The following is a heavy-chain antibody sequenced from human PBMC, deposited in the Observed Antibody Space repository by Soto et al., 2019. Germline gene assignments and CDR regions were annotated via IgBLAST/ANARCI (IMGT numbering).Heavy chain of an antibody. V-gene: IGHV1-18*01. CDR2: ISLYSDGT. D-gene: IGHD2-2*01. J-gene: IGHJ5*02. CDR3: ARVVPGAEAWFGP. Sequence: ASVKVSCKTSGYTFSSDGITGVRQAPGQPLEWLGWISLYSDGTNYAQKFQGRVSMTTDTSTTTAYMELRSLRSDDTAVYYCARVVPGAEAWFGPWGQGTLVNVSS. CDR1: GYTFSSDG.